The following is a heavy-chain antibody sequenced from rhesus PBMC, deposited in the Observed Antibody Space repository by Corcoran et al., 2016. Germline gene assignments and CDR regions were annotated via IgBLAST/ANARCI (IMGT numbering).Heavy chain of an antibody. J-gene: IGHJ4*01. CDR3: ARDSEDDYGYYFLFDY. CDR1: GGSISDSYR. V-gene: IGHV4S10*01. CDR2: IYGSSTST. D-gene: IGHD3-9*01. Sequence: QVQLQESGPGVVKPSETLSLTCAVSGGSISDSYRWSWIRPPPGKGLEWIGYIYGSSTSTNYNPSLKSRVTISKDTSKNQFSLKLSSVTAADTAVYYCARDSEDDYGYYFLFDYWGQGVLVTVSS.